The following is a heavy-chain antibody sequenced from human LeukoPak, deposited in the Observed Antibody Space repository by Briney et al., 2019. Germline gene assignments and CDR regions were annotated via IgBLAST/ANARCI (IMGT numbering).Heavy chain of an antibody. J-gene: IGHJ4*02. V-gene: IGHV3-53*01. CDR3: ARNGQWLDGYYFDY. CDR2: IYSGGST. CDR1: GFTFSSYA. Sequence: PGGSLRLSCAASGFTFSSYAMSWVRQAPGKGLEWVSVIYSGGSTYYADSVKGRFTISRDNSKNTLYLQMNSLRAEDTAVYYCARNGQWLDGYYFDYWGQGTLVTVSS. D-gene: IGHD6-19*01.